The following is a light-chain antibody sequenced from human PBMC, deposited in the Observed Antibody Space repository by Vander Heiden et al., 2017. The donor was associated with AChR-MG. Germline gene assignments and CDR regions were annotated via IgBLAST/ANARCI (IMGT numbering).Light chain of an antibody. J-gene: IGLJ3*02. CDR2: DVN. CDR1: SNDVGGYNY. CDR3: SSYTSTSTPWV. V-gene: IGLV2-14*03. Sequence: QSGLTQPASVSGSPGQSITISCTGTSNDVGGYNYVSGYQQFPGKAPKLMVYDVNNRPSGVSTRFSGSKSGNTASLTISGLQAEDEDDYYCSSYTSTSTPWVFGGGTKLTVL.